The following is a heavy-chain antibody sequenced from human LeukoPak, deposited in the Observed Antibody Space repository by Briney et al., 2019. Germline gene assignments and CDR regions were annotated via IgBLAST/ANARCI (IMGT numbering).Heavy chain of an antibody. Sequence: SETLSLTCTVSGGSISSYYWSWLRQPPGKGLAWIGYIYYSGSTNYNPSLKSRVTISVDTSKNQFSLKLSSVTAADTAVYYCAREPGYSSGWFPVPYFDYWGQGTLVTVSS. J-gene: IGHJ4*02. V-gene: IGHV4-59*01. CDR1: GGSISSYY. CDR2: IYYSGST. CDR3: AREPGYSSGWFPVPYFDY. D-gene: IGHD6-19*01.